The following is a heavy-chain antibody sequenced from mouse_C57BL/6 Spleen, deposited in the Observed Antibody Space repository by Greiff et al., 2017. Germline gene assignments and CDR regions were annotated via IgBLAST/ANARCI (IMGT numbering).Heavy chain of an antibody. CDR3: ARRSSGYEAMDY. J-gene: IGHJ4*01. Sequence: VQLQQPGAELVRPGSSVKLSCKASGYTFTSYWMDWVKQRPGQGLEWIGNIYPSDSETHYNQKFKDKATLTVDKSSSTAYMQLSSLTSEDSAVYYCARRSSGYEAMDYWGQGTSVTGSS. V-gene: IGHV1-61*01. D-gene: IGHD3-2*02. CDR1: GYTFTSYW. CDR2: IYPSDSET.